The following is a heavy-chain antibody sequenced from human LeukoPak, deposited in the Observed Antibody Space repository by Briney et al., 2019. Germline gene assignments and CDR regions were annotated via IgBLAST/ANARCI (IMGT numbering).Heavy chain of an antibody. V-gene: IGHV1-69*05. CDR3: ACGFIGDYYYMDV. CDR1: GYTFTSYA. D-gene: IGHD1-26*01. Sequence: ASVKVSCKASGYTFTSYAISWVRQAPGQGLEWMGGIIPIFGTANYAQKFQGRVTIATDESTSTAYMELSSLRSEDTAVYYCACGFIGDYYYMDVWGKGTTVTVSS. J-gene: IGHJ6*03. CDR2: IIPIFGTA.